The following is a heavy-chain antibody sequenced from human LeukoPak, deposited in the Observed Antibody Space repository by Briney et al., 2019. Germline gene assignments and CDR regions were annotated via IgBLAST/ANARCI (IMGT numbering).Heavy chain of an antibody. J-gene: IGHJ4*02. V-gene: IGHV4-39*07. CDR1: VGSISSYY. CDR2: IYYSGGT. D-gene: IGHD3-3*01. CDR3: ARVAGIFVVVVKYYFVY. Sequence: LETLSLTCTLSVGSISSYYWGWIRQPPQKGLECVGSIYYSGGTYNNPPLQRRVTISVDTTKSQLSLRLSSVTAADTAVYHCARVAGIFVVVVKYYFVYWGEGSLVTVSS.